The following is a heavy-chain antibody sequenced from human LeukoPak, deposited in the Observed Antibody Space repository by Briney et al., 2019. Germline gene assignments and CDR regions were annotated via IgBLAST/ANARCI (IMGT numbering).Heavy chain of an antibody. CDR1: GGSISSGSYY. V-gene: IGHV4-61*02. J-gene: IGHJ4*02. D-gene: IGHD2-15*01. CDR3: ARTPGGGGYFDY. CDR2: IYTSGST. Sequence: SETLSLTCTVSGGSISSGSYYWSWIRQPAGKGLEWIGRIYTSGSTNYNPSLKSRVTISVDTSKNQFSLKLSSVTAADTAVYYCARTPGGGGYFDYWGQGTLVTVSS.